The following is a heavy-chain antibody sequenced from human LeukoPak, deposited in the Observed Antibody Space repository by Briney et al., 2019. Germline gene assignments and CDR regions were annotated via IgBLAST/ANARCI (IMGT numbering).Heavy chain of an antibody. J-gene: IGHJ4*02. Sequence: ASVKVSCKASGYTFAGYYMHWVRQAPGQGLEWMGWINPNSGGTNYAQKFQGRVTMTRDTSISTAYVELSRLRSDDTAVYYCARDQPDYDILTGYRGREVDYWGQGTLVTVSS. CDR1: GYTFAGYY. CDR3: ARDQPDYDILTGYRGREVDY. CDR2: INPNSGGT. V-gene: IGHV1-2*02. D-gene: IGHD3-9*01.